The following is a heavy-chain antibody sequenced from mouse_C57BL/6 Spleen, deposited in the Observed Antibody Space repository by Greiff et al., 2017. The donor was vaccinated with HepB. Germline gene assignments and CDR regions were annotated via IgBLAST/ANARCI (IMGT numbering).Heavy chain of an antibody. V-gene: IGHV14-4*01. J-gene: IGHJ2*01. CDR3: TTSTAQAIFDY. D-gene: IGHD3-2*02. CDR2: IDPENGDT. Sequence: EVMLVESGAELVRPGASVKLSCTASGFNIKDDYMHWVKQRPEQGLEWIGWIDPENGDTEYASKFQGKATITADTSSNTAYLQLSSLTAEDTAVYYCTTSTAQAIFDYWGQGTTLTVSS. CDR1: GFNIKDDY.